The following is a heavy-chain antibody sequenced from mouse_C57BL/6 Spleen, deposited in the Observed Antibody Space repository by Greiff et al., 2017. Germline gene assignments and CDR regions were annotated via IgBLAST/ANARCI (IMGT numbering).Heavy chain of an antibody. J-gene: IGHJ4*01. Sequence: QVQLQQPGAELVKPGASVKLSCKASGYTFTSYWMHWVKQRPGRGLEWIGRIDPNSGGTKYNEKFKSKATLTVDKPSSTAYMQLSRLTSADSAVXYWARWGHYYRSNLLYAKEQRGQGTSVTVSS. D-gene: IGHD1-1*01. V-gene: IGHV1-72*01. CDR2: IDPNSGGT. CDR1: GYTFTSYW. CDR3: ARWGHYYRSNLLYAKEQ.